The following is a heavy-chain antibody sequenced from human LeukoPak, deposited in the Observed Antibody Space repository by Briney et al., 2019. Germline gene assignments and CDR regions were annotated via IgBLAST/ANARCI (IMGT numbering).Heavy chain of an antibody. J-gene: IGHJ5*02. V-gene: IGHV1-8*01. CDR2: VNPNSGNT. D-gene: IGHD3-22*01. CDR3: ARDRSYYYDSSGYYNWFDP. Sequence: EASVRVSCKASGYTFTSYDINWVRHATGQGLEWMGWVNPNSGNTGYAQKFQGRVTMTRNTSISTAYMELSSLRSEDTAVYYCARDRSYYYDSSGYYNWFDPWGQGTLVTVSS. CDR1: GYTFTSYD.